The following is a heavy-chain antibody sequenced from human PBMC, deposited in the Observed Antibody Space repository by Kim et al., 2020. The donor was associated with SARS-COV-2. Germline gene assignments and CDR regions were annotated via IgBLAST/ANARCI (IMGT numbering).Heavy chain of an antibody. CDR2: LSLDSDRI. D-gene: IGHD6-6*01. J-gene: IGHJ4*02. CDR1: GFKFERFA. Sequence: GGSLRLSCEMSGFKFERFAVHWVRQPPGKGLKWVSGLSLDSDRIGYADSVKGRFTVSRDKAKDTLYLQMDSLRIEDTAFYYCTRDLVPGGADYWGQGTLVTVSS. V-gene: IGHV3-9*01. CDR3: TRDLVPGGADY.